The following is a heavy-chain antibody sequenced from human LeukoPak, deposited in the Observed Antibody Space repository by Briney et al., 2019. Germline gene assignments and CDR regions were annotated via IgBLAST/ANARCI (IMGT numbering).Heavy chain of an antibody. Sequence: KSGPALVKPTQTLTLTCTFSGFSLGTSGMCVSWIRQPPGKALEWLALIDWNDDKYYSASLKTRLTISKDTSKNQVVLTMTNMDPVDTATYYCARRGLQEAFDIWGRGTMVTVSS. CDR3: ARRGLQEAFDI. CDR2: IDWNDDK. V-gene: IGHV2-70*01. CDR1: GFSLGTSGMC. J-gene: IGHJ3*02. D-gene: IGHD2-15*01.